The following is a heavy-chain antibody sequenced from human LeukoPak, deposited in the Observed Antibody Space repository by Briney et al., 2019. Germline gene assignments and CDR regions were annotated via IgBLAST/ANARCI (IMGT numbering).Heavy chain of an antibody. CDR3: AREGIFGVVIYYYYMGV. CDR2: IYYSGST. CDR1: GGSISSSSYY. V-gene: IGHV4-39*07. Sequence: SETLSLTCTVSGGSISSSSYYWGWIRQPPGKGLEWIGSIYYSGSTYYNPSLKSRVTISVDTSKNQFSLKLSSVTAADTAVYYCAREGIFGVVIYYYYMGVWGKGTTVTVSS. D-gene: IGHD3-3*01. J-gene: IGHJ6*03.